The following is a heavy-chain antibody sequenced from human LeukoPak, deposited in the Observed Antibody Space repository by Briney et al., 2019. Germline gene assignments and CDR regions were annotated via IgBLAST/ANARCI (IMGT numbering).Heavy chain of an antibody. D-gene: IGHD6-6*01. Sequence: GRSLRLSCAASGFTFSSYGMHWVRQAPGKGLEWVAVIWYDGSNKYYADSVKGRFTISRDNAKNSLYLQMNSLRAEDTAVYYCARGRDEYSSSGPTDYWGQGTLVTVSS. CDR1: GFTFSSYG. J-gene: IGHJ4*02. CDR3: ARGRDEYSSSGPTDY. CDR2: IWYDGSNK. V-gene: IGHV3-33*01.